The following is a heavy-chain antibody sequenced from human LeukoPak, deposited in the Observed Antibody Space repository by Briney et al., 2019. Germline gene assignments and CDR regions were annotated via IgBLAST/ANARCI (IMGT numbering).Heavy chain of an antibody. Sequence: PGGSLRLSCAASGFTFRNYAMSWVRQAPGKGLEWVSLIYGSGGTTYLADSVKGRFTISRDNSKNTLHLQMNSLRAEDTAVYYCAKRGATGYKEAFDYWGQGTLVTVSS. CDR1: GFTFRNYA. D-gene: IGHD3-9*01. CDR3: AKRGATGYKEAFDY. J-gene: IGHJ4*02. V-gene: IGHV3-23*01. CDR2: IYGSGGTT.